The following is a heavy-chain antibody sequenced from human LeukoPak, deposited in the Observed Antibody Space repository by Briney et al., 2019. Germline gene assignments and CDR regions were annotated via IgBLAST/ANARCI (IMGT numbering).Heavy chain of an antibody. CDR3: ARGPYCSGGSCYSGFDY. V-gene: IGHV4-59*01. D-gene: IGHD2-15*01. CDR2: IYYSGST. CDR1: GGSISSYY. Sequence: SETLSLTRTVSGGSISSYYWSWIRQPPGKGLEWIGYIYYSGSTNYNPSLKSRVTISVDTSKNQFSLKLSSVTAADTAVYYCARGPYCSGGSCYSGFDYWGQGTLVTVSS. J-gene: IGHJ4*02.